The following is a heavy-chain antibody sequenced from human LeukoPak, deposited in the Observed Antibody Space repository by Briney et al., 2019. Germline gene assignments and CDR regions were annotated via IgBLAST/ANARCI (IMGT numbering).Heavy chain of an antibody. Sequence: KPSETLSLTCTVSGGSISSYYWSWIRQPAGKGLEWIGRIYTSGSTNYNPSRKSRVTISVDKSKSQFSLKLSSVTAADTAVYYCARDGWHSSSCSLDAFDIWGQGTMVTVSS. CDR3: ARDGWHSSSCSLDAFDI. CDR1: GGSISSYY. D-gene: IGHD6-13*01. CDR2: IYTSGST. V-gene: IGHV4-4*07. J-gene: IGHJ3*02.